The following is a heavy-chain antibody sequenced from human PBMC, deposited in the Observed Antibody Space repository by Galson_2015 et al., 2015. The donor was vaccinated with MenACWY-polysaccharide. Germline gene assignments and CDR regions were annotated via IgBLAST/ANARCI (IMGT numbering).Heavy chain of an antibody. CDR2: IWYDGGNK. V-gene: IGHV3-33*01. Sequence: SLRLSCAASGFTFSHYGMHWVRQAPGKGLEWVAVIWYDGGNKYYADSVNGRFTISRDNSKNTLYLQMNSLRAEDTAMYYCVRDVGGIAAAGTKGWFDPWGQGILVTVSS. CDR3: VRDVGGIAAAGTKGWFDP. CDR1: GFTFSHYG. J-gene: IGHJ5*02. D-gene: IGHD6-25*01.